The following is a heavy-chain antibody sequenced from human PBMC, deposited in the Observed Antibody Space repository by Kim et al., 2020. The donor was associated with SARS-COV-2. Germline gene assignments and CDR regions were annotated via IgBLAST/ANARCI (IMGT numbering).Heavy chain of an antibody. D-gene: IGHD3-16*02. CDR1: GFTFSSYW. CDR3: VRDKGLSTPFDY. Sequence: GGSLRLSCAASGFTFSSYWIHWVRQAPGEGLVWVSRINSDGSSATYADSVRGRFTVSRDNAKNTEYVQMNSLRADDTAVYYCVRDKGLSTPFDYWCQGTL. V-gene: IGHV3-74*01. CDR2: INSDGSSA. J-gene: IGHJ4*02.